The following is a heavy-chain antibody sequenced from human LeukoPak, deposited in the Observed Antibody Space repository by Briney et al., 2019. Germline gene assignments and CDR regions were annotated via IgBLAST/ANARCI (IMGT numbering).Heavy chain of an antibody. CDR3: ATVSWDYGDFEY. V-gene: IGHV3-7*01. Sequence: PGGSLRLSCAASGFTFSTYWMSWVRRAPGKGLEWVADIKQDGSEKYYVDSVKGRFTISRDNAKNSLYLQMNSLRAEDTAVYYCATVSWDYGDFEYWGQGTLVTVSS. CDR2: IKQDGSEK. J-gene: IGHJ4*02. D-gene: IGHD4-17*01. CDR1: GFTFSTYW.